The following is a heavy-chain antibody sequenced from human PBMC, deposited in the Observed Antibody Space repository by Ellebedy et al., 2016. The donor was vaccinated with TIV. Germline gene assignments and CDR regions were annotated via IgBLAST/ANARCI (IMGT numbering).Heavy chain of an antibody. CDR1: GYTFTSYD. J-gene: IGHJ4*02. Sequence: ASVKVSCXASGYTFTSYDINWVRQATGQGLEWMGWMNPNSGNTGYAQKFQGRVTMTRNTSISTAYMELSSLRSEDTAVYDCASLGGYCSSTSCPAQWGQGTLVTVSS. D-gene: IGHD2-2*01. CDR2: MNPNSGNT. CDR3: ASLGGYCSSTSCPAQ. V-gene: IGHV1-8*01.